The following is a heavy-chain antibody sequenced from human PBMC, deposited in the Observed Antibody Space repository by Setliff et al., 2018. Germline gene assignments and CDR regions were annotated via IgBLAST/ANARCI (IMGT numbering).Heavy chain of an antibody. CDR3: AKSSGSSSSTNLEY. CDR1: GFTFRNYG. J-gene: IGHJ4*02. V-gene: IGHV3-23*01. Sequence: LRLSCAASGFTFRNYGMHWVRQAPGKGPEWVSAITDDGGTTHYAGSVKGRFTIARDNSNSTLYLQMNSLRVEDTALYYCAKSSGSSSSTNLEYLGPGTLVTVSS. D-gene: IGHD6-6*01. CDR2: ITDDGGTT.